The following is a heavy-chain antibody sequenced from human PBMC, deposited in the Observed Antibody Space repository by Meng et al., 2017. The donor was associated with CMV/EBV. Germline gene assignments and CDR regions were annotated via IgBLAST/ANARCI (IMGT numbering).Heavy chain of an antibody. J-gene: IGHJ6*02. CDR2: ISYDGSNK. CDR1: GFTFRSYA. Sequence: GESLKISCAASGFTFRSYAMHWVRQAPGKGLEWVAVISYDGSNKYYADSVKGRFTISRDNSKNTLYLQMNSLRAEDTAVYYCARALRFLEFSTLGYYYGMDVWGQGTTVTVSS. D-gene: IGHD3-3*01. CDR3: ARALRFLEFSTLGYYYGMDV. V-gene: IGHV3-30*04.